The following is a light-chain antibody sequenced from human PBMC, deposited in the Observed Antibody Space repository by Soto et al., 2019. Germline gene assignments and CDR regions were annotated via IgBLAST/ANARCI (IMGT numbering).Light chain of an antibody. V-gene: IGLV2-14*01. CDR3: SSYRSSSTYVV. CDR2: EVI. J-gene: IGLJ2*01. CDR1: SSDVGGYNY. Sequence: QSALTQPASVSGSPGQSITISCTGTSSDVGGYNYVSWYQQHPGKAPKLMIYEVINRPSGVSNRYSGSKSGNTASLTISGLQAEDEADYYCSSYRSSSTYVVFGGGTKLTVL.